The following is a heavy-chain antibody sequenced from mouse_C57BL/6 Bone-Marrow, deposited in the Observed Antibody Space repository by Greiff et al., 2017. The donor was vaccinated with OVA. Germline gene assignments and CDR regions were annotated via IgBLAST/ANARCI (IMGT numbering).Heavy chain of an antibody. V-gene: IGHV1-63*01. CDR3: AMYYYGSSCDYAMDD. Sequence: VQLQESGAELVRPGTSVKMSCKASGYTFTNYWIGWAKQRPGHGLEWIGDIYPGGGYTNYNEKFKGKATLTADKSSSTAYMQFSSLTSEDSAIYYCAMYYYGSSCDYAMDDWGQGTSVTVAS. CDR2: IYPGGGYT. CDR1: GYTFTNYW. D-gene: IGHD1-1*01. J-gene: IGHJ4*01.